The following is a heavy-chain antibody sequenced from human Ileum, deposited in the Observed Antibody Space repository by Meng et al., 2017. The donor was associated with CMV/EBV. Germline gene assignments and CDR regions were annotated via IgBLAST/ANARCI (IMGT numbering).Heavy chain of an antibody. CDR1: AGPFSRYT. D-gene: IGHD3-22*01. V-gene: IGHV1-69*05. Sequence: ASAGPFSRYTFSWVRQAPGQGLEWLGGILPIFRTPKYAQNFQGRVTVSTDASAATAYMELSSLRSEDTAVYFCAGIPEANSGYFSIWGQGTLVTVSS. CDR2: ILPIFRTP. CDR3: AGIPEANSGYFSI. J-gene: IGHJ1*01.